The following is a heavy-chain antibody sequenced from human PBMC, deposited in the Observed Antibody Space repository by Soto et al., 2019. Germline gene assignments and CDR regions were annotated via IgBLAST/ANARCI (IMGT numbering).Heavy chain of an antibody. Sequence: PSETLSLTGTVSGGSISSGDYYWSWIRQPPGKGLEWIGYIYYSGSTYYNPSLKSRVTISVDTSKNQFSLKLSSVTAADTAVYYCASAHAVLRFLEWSSMFDYWGQGTLVTVSS. CDR3: ASAHAVLRFLEWSSMFDY. CDR1: GGSISSGDYY. CDR2: IYYSGST. V-gene: IGHV4-30-4*01. J-gene: IGHJ4*02. D-gene: IGHD3-3*01.